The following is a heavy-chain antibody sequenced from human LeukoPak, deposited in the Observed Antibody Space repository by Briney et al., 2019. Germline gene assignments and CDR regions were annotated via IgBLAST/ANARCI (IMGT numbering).Heavy chain of an antibody. D-gene: IGHD6-13*01. J-gene: IGHJ4*02. Sequence: SETLSLTCTVSGGSISSYYWSWIRQPPGKGLEWIGYIYYSGSTNYKPSLKSRVIISVDTSKNQFSLKLNSVTAADTAVYYCARNLIPEQLVLNFWGQGTLVTVSS. CDR3: ARNLIPEQLVLNF. V-gene: IGHV4-59*01. CDR2: IYYSGST. CDR1: GGSISSYY.